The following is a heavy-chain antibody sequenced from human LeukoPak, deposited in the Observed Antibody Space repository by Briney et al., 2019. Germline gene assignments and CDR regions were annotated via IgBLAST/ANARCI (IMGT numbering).Heavy chain of an antibody. D-gene: IGHD6-19*01. CDR2: ISYDGSNK. CDR3: AKDRGAVAGLDTDY. J-gene: IGHJ4*02. V-gene: IGHV3-30*18. CDR1: GFTFSSYG. Sequence: GGALRLSCAASGFTFSSYGMHWVRQAPGKGLEWVVVISYDGSNKYYADSVKGRFTISRDNSKNTLYLQMNSLRAEDTAVYYCAKDRGAVAGLDTDYWGQGTLVTVSS.